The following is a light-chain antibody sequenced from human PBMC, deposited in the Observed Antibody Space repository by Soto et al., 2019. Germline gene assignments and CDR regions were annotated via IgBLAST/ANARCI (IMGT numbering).Light chain of an antibody. V-gene: IGKV3-15*01. CDR2: GAS. CDR1: QSLSSN. CDR3: QQYNNWPRT. Sequence: EIVLTQSPATLSVSPGERVTLSCRASQSLSSNLAWYQQKPGQAPRLLIYGASTRATGIPARFSGSGSGTEFTLTISSLQPEDFAVYYCQQYNNWPRTFGQGTKVDIK. J-gene: IGKJ1*01.